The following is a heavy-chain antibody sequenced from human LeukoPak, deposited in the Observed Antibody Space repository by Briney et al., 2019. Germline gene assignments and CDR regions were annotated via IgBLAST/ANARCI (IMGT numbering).Heavy chain of an antibody. CDR1: GFTFSSYA. CDR2: INHSGST. CDR3: ARVGGGGDFWSGYYTRYYYYYMDV. D-gene: IGHD3-3*01. V-gene: IGHV4-34*01. Sequence: PGGSLRLSCAASGFTFSSYAMSWVRQAPGKGLEWIGEINHSGSTNYNPSLKSRVTISVDTSKNQFSLKLSSVTAADTAVYYCARVGGGGDFWSGYYTRYYYYYMDVWGKGTTVTVSS. J-gene: IGHJ6*03.